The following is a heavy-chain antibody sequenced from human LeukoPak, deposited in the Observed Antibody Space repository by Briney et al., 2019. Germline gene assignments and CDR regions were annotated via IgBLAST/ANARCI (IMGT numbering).Heavy chain of an antibody. V-gene: IGHV1-18*01. CDR3: ARGEAYSNYEDY. Sequence: ASVKVSCKASGYTFTRYGISWVRQAPGQGLEWMGWISAYNGATNYAQKLQDRVTMTTDTSTSTAYMELRSLRSDDTAVYHCARGEAYSNYEDYWGQGTLVTVSS. CDR1: GYTFTRYG. J-gene: IGHJ4*02. D-gene: IGHD4-11*01. CDR2: ISAYNGAT.